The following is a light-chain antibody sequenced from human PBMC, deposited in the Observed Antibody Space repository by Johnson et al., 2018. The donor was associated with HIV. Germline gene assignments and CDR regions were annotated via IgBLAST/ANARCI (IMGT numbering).Light chain of an antibody. CDR1: SSNIGNNY. Sequence: QSVLTQPPSVSAAPGQRVTISCSGSSSNIGNNYVSWYQQLPGTAPKLLIYEKNKRPSGIPDRFSGSKSGTSATLGITGLQTGDEADYYCGTWDTSLSAVYVFGTGTKVTVL. CDR2: EKN. CDR3: GTWDTSLSAVYV. V-gene: IGLV1-51*01. J-gene: IGLJ1*01.